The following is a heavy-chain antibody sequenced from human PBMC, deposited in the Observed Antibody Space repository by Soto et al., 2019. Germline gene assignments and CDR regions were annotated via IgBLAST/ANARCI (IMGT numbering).Heavy chain of an antibody. V-gene: IGHV3-15*07. CDR2: IKSETDGGAT. CDR3: TTDKSY. J-gene: IGHJ4*02. CDR1: GFIVSNAW. Sequence: EVQLVEPGGGLVKPGGSLRLSCAASGFIVSNAWVNWVRQAPGKGLEWVGRIKSETDGGATDYGTPVEGRFTISRDDSKSTLYLQMNSLKTEDTAVYYCTTDKSYWGQGTLVTVSA.